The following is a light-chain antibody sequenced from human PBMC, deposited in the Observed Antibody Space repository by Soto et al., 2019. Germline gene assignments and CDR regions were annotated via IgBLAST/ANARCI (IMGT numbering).Light chain of an antibody. J-gene: IGLJ1*01. V-gene: IGLV7-46*01. CDR1: TGGVTTGHY. CDR3: LLSYSGNYV. CDR2: DTA. Sequence: QAVMTHEPSVTMSPGCTFTLTCGASTGGVTTGHYPCWFQQKPGQAHRALVYDTANIFSWTPDRFSGSLLGRKAALTLSGAQPEDEAEYYCLLSYSGNYVFGTGTKVTVL.